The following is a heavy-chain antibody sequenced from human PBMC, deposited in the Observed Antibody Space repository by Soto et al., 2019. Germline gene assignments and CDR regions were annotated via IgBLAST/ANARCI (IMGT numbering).Heavy chain of an antibody. Sequence: ASVKVSCKGSGGTFSSYAISWVRQAPGQGLEWMGWINAYNGNTNYAQKLQGRVTMTTDTSTSTAYMELRSLRSDDTAVYYCARGVGYGLIDYWGQGTLVTVSS. CDR2: INAYNGNT. J-gene: IGHJ4*02. CDR3: ARGVGYGLIDY. CDR1: GGTFSSYA. D-gene: IGHD5-18*01. V-gene: IGHV1-18*01.